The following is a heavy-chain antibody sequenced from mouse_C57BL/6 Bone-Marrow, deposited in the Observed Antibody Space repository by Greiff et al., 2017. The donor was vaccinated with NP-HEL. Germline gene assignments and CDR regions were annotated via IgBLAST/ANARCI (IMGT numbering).Heavy chain of an antibody. CDR3: ARETPYGSQDY. Sequence: QVQLKESGAELARPGASVKLSCKASGYTFTSYGISWVKQRTGQGLEWIGEIYPRSGNTYYNEKFKGKATLTADKSSSTAYMELRSLTSEDSAVYFCARETPYGSQDYWGQGTSVTVSS. V-gene: IGHV1-81*01. CDR2: IYPRSGNT. D-gene: IGHD1-1*01. J-gene: IGHJ4*01. CDR1: GYTFTSYG.